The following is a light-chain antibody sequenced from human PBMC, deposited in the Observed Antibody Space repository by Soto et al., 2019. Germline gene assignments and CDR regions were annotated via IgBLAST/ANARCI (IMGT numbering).Light chain of an antibody. V-gene: IGKV3-20*01. CDR3: QQYGSSPPVT. J-gene: IGKJ4*01. CDR1: QSVSNNY. Sequence: EIVLTQSPGTLSLSPGERATLSCRASQSVSNNYLAWYQQNPGQAPRLLIYGASSRATGIPDRFSGSGSGTDFTLTISRLEPEDFAVYYCQQYGSSPPVTCGGGTRVEIK. CDR2: GAS.